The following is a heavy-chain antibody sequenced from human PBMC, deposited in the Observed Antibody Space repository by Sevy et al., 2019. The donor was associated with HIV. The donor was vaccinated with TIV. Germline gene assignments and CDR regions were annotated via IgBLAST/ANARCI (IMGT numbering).Heavy chain of an antibody. CDR3: ARAEQVTMLVVFGGLYFDS. CDR2: IKQDESEK. V-gene: IGHV3-7*01. J-gene: IGHJ4*02. D-gene: IGHD3-22*01. Sequence: GGSLRLSCAASGFTFSRYWMTWVRQAPGKGLEWVANIKQDESEKYYVVSVKGRFTISRDNAKNSLYLQMNSLRTDDTAVYYCARAEQVTMLVVFGGLYFDSWGQGTLVTVSS. CDR1: GFTFSRYW.